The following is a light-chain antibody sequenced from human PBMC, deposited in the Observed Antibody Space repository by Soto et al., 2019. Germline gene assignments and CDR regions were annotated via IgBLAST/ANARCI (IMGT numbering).Light chain of an antibody. CDR1: QSVTSN. CDR2: DAS. Sequence: EIVLTQSPATLSLSPGERATLSCRASQSVTSNLAWYQQKPGQAPRLLIYDASNRATGIPARFSGSGSGTDFTLTISSPEPEDFAVYYCQQRNNWPTFGPGTKVDIK. J-gene: IGKJ3*01. CDR3: QQRNNWPT. V-gene: IGKV3-11*01.